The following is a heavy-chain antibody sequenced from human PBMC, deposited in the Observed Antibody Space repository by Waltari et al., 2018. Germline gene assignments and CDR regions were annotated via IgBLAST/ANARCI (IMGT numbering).Heavy chain of an antibody. J-gene: IGHJ6*02. Sequence: EVQLVQSGAEVKKPGASLKISCTGSGYSFTSFCIGSVRQLPGKGLGWMGIIYPGDSDTRYSPSFQGQVTISADKSISTAYLQWSSLKASDTAMYYCARSSLLWGGMDVWGQGTTVTVSS. CDR3: ARSSLLWGGMDV. D-gene: IGHD3-10*01. CDR1: GYSFTSFC. CDR2: IYPGDSDT. V-gene: IGHV5-51*01.